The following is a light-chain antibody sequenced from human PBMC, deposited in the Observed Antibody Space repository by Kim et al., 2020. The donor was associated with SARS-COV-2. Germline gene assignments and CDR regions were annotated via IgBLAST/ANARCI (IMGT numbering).Light chain of an antibody. CDR2: GKY. J-gene: IGLJ2*01. CDR3: NSRDSNDNVV. CDR1: SLRNYY. Sequence: SSELTQDPAVSVALGQTVRLTCQGDSLRNYYATWYQQRPEQAPVLVLYGKYNRPSGIPDRFSGSASGNTASLTITGAQAEDEADYYCNSRDSNDNVVFGGGTQLTVL. V-gene: IGLV3-19*01.